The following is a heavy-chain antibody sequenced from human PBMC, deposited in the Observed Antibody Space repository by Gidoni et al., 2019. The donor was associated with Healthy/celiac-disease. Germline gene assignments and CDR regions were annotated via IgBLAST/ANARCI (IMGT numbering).Heavy chain of an antibody. CDR3: ARRAVGARGLTWMQVDY. V-gene: IGHV4-34*01. CDR1: GGSFSGYY. Sequence: QVQLQQWGAGLLKPSETLSLTCAVYGGSFSGYYWSWIRQPPGKGLEWIGESNQSGSTNYNPSLKSRVTISVDTSKNQFSLKLSSVTAADTAVYYCARRAVGARGLTWMQVDYWGQGTLVTVSS. J-gene: IGHJ4*02. CDR2: SNQSGST. D-gene: IGHD1-26*01.